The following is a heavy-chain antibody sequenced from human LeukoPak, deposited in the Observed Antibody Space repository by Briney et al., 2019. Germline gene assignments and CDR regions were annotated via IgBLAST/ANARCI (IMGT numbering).Heavy chain of an antibody. CDR1: GGSISSSNW. Sequence: PSETLSLTCAVSGGSISSSNWWSWVRQPPGKGLEWIGEIYHSGTTNYNPSLNSRVTFSVDKSKNQFSLNLSSVTAADTAVYYCARVNYGDYFDYWGQGTLVTVPS. J-gene: IGHJ4*02. CDR3: ARVNYGDYFDY. D-gene: IGHD4-17*01. V-gene: IGHV4-4*02. CDR2: IYHSGTT.